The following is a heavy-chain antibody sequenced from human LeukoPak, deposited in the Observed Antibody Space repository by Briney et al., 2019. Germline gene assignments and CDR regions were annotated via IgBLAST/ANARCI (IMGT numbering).Heavy chain of an antibody. CDR3: ARWFGELLTGYYYYMDV. CDR2: ISSSSSYK. D-gene: IGHD3-10*01. J-gene: IGHJ6*03. CDR1: GFTFSSYS. V-gene: IGHV3-21*01. Sequence: GGSLRLSCAASGFTFSSYSMNWVRQAPGKGLEWVSSISSSSSYKYYADSVKGRFTISRDNAKNSLYLQMNSLRAEDTAVYYCARWFGELLTGYYYYMDVWGKGTTVTVSS.